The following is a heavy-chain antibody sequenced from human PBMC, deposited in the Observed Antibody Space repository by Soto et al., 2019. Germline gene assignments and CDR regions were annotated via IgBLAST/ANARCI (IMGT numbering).Heavy chain of an antibody. V-gene: IGHV1-2*04. CDR1: GYTFTGYD. D-gene: IGHD3-22*01. J-gene: IGHJ4*02. CDR3: ARATYCYDSSGFRFYY. Sequence: ASVKVSCKASGYTFTGYDIHWVRQAPGQGLEWMGWINPNSGGTNYAQKFQGWVTMTRDTSISTAYMELSRLRSDDTAVYYCARATYCYDSSGFRFYYWGQGTLVTVS. CDR2: INPNSGGT.